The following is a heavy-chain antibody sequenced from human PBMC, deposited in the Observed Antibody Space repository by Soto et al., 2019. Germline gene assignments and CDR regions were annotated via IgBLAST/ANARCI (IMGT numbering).Heavy chain of an antibody. V-gene: IGHV1-18*01. CDR1: GYTFTTYG. CDR2: INPNSGHT. J-gene: IGHJ5*02. Sequence: QIQLLQSGAEVKKPGTSVKVSCQASGYTFTTYGIIWVRQAPGQGLEWIGWINPNSGHTNYAQNLQDRATMTTDTSTNTAYMELRSLRSDDTAVYFCARGQVVNFDNWFDPWGQGTLVTVSS. CDR3: ARGQVVNFDNWFDP. D-gene: IGHD3-22*01.